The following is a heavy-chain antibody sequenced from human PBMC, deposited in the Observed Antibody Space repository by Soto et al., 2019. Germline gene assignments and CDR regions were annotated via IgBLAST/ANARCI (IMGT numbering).Heavy chain of an antibody. Sequence: GESLKISCKGSGYSFTSYWIGWVRQMPGKGLEWMGIIYPGDSDTRYSPSFQGQVTISAYKSISHAYLQWISLKASDTAMYYCARGFAGTTVTRYYYMDVWGKGTTVTVSS. CDR1: GYSFTSYW. D-gene: IGHD4-4*01. V-gene: IGHV5-51*01. CDR2: IYPGDSDT. J-gene: IGHJ6*03. CDR3: ARGFAGTTVTRYYYMDV.